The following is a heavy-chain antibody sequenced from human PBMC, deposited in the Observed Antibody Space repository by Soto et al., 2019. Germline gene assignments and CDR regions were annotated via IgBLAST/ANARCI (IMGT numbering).Heavy chain of an antibody. J-gene: IGHJ5*02. CDR2: IYYSGST. CDR1: GGSISSSSYY. V-gene: IGHV4-39*01. D-gene: IGHD3-3*01. Sequence: SETLSLTCTVSGGSISSSSYYWGWIRQPPGKGLEWIGSIYYSGSTYYNPSLKSRVTISVDTSKNQFSLKLSSVTAADTAVYYCARHPPSYYDFWSGYLVFDPWGQGTLVTVSS. CDR3: ARHPPSYYDFWSGYLVFDP.